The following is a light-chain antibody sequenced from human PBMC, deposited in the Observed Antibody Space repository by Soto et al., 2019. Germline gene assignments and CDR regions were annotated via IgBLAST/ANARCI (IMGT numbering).Light chain of an antibody. CDR3: QQYNSYWT. CDR2: DAS. Sequence: DIQMPQSPSTLSASVGDIVTITCRASQSISSWLAWYQQKPGKAPKLLIYDASSLESGVPSRVSGSGSGTEFTLTISSLQPDDFATYYCQQYNSYWTFGQGTKVEIK. J-gene: IGKJ1*01. CDR1: QSISSW. V-gene: IGKV1-5*01.